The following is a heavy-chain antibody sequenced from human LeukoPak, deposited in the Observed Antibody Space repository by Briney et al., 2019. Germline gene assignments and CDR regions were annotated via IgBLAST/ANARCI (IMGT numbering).Heavy chain of an antibody. J-gene: IGHJ5*02. CDR1: DSTLARFA. D-gene: IGHD4-23*01. Sequence: GGSLGISCAALDSTLARFARSWVRKVLGKGLSGVPGFSSSGGATYYADSVKGRFTISRYNSKNTLYLQMNSLRAEDTAVYYCAKSPVTADYGANPESAWGQGTLVTVSS. CDR2: FSSSGGAT. CDR3: AKSPVTADYGANPESA. V-gene: IGHV3-23*01.